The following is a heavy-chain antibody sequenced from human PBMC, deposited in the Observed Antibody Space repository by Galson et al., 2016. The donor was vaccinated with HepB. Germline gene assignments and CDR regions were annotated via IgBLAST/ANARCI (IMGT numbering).Heavy chain of an antibody. CDR2: IYYTGSA. CDR1: GGSLSSGGYS. V-gene: IGHV4-30-2*01. CDR3: ARGGDSGDSGFDY. J-gene: IGHJ4*02. Sequence: TLSLTCTVSGGSLSSGGYSWSWIRQPPGKGLEWSGYIYYTGSAHFNPSLRSRVTLSVDTSKNQFSLKLTSLTAADTAVYYCARGGDSGDSGFDYWGQGTLVTVSS. D-gene: IGHD1-14*01.